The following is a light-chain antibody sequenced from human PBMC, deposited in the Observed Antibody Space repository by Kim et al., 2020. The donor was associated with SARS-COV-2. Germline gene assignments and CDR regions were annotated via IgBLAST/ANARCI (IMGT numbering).Light chain of an antibody. CDR3: QAWDSSTWV. Sequence: SMSPGQTASITCSGDKLGDKYACWYQQKPGQSPVLVIYQDSKRPSGIPERFSGSNSGNTATLTISGTQAMDEADYYCQAWDSSTWVFGGGTKVTVL. CDR1: KLGDKY. CDR2: QDS. V-gene: IGLV3-1*01. J-gene: IGLJ3*02.